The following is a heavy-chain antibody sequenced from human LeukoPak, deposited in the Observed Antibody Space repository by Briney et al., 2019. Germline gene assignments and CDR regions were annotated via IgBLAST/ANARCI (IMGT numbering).Heavy chain of an antibody. Sequence: GLSLRLSCAASGFTFSNAWMSWVRQAPGKGLEWVGRIKSKTDSGTTDYAAPVKGRFTISRDDSKNTLYLQMNSLKTEDTAMYYCTTAPAQSDYWGQGTLVTVSS. CDR3: TTAPAQSDY. J-gene: IGHJ4*02. CDR2: IKSKTDSGTT. CDR1: GFTFSNAW. D-gene: IGHD2-2*01. V-gene: IGHV3-15*01.